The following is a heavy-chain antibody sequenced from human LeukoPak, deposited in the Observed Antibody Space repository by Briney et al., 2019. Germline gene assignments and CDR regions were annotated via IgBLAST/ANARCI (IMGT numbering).Heavy chain of an antibody. CDR2: ISGSGGST. Sequence: GGSLRLSCAASGFTFSSYAMSWVRQAPGKGLGWVSAISGSGGSTYYADSVKGRFTISRDNSKNTLYLQMNSLRAEDTAVYYCAKATFDSEYYFDYWGQGTLVTVSS. J-gene: IGHJ4*02. CDR1: GFTFSSYA. CDR3: AKATFDSEYYFDY. V-gene: IGHV3-23*01. D-gene: IGHD3-16*01.